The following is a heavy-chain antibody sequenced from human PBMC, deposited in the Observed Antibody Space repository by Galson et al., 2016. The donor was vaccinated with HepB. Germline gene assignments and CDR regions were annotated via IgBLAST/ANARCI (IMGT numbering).Heavy chain of an antibody. V-gene: IGHV5-51*03. CDR2: IYPGDADT. D-gene: IGHD3-3*01. J-gene: IGHJ5*02. Sequence: QSGAEAKKPGESLTISSQGSGYSFTSYWIGWVRQMPGQGPEWIGIIYPGDADTRYSPSFQGQVTISAYKSISTAYLQWSSLKASDTAMYYCASQRFLDTWGQGTLVTVSS. CDR1: GYSFTSYW. CDR3: ASQRFLDT.